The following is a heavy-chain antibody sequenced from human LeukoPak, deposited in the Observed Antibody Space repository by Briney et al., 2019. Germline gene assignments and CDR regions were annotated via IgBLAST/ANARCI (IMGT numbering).Heavy chain of an antibody. CDR1: GFTFSSYW. Sequence: GGSLRLSCAASGFTFSSYWMHWVRQAPGKGLEWVAKIKQDGSEKYYVDSVKGRFTISRDNTKNSLYLQISGLRAEDTAVYYCARDRRGNTLGYWGQGTLVTVSS. J-gene: IGHJ4*02. CDR3: ARDRRGNTLGY. CDR2: IKQDGSEK. D-gene: IGHD6-25*01. V-gene: IGHV3-7*04.